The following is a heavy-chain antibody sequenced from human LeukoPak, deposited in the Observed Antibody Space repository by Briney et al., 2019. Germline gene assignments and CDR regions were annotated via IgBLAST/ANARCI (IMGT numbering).Heavy chain of an antibody. D-gene: IGHD3-9*01. CDR2: VYYSGTT. J-gene: IGHJ4*02. CDR1: VGSINSNSHQ. Sequence: PSETLSLTCSVSVGSINSNSHQWDWIRQAPGKGPEWIGNVYYSGTTSYNPSLRSRVTISVDTSKNQFSLRLSSVTAADTAVYYCARRGDILTDYAFDYWGQGTLVSVSS. CDR3: ARRGDILTDYAFDY. V-gene: IGHV4-39*01.